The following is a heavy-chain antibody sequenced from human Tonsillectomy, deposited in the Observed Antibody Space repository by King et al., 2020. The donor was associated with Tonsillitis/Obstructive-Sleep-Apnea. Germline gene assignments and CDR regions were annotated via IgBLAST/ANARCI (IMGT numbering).Heavy chain of an antibody. D-gene: IGHD2-2*01. CDR2: ISWNSGSI. CDR1: GFTFDDYA. J-gene: IGHJ6*03. CDR3: AKDPVVPAAIKGEYYYYYMDV. V-gene: IGHV3-9*01. Sequence: VQLVESGGGLVQPGRSLRLSCAASGFTFDDYAMHWVRQAPGKGLEWVSGISWNSGSIGYADSVKGRFTISRDNAKNSLYLQMNSLRAEDTALYYCAKDPVVPAAIKGEYYYYYMDVWGKGTTVTVSS.